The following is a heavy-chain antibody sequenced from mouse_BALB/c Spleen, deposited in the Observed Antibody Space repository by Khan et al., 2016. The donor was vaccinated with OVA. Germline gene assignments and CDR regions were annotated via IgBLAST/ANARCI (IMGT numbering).Heavy chain of an antibody. J-gene: IGHJ2*01. D-gene: IGHD2-1*01. CDR1: GFTVSSYG. Sequence: EVELVESGGGLVQPGGSLKLSCAASGFTVSSYGMSWVRQTPDKRLELVATINTNVGSTYYPDSVKGRFTISRDNAKNTLYLQMSSLKSEDTAMYYCARVGIIYYGNYAYYFDYWGQGTTLTVSS. V-gene: IGHV5-6-3*01. CDR3: ARVGIIYYGNYAYYFDY. CDR2: INTNVGST.